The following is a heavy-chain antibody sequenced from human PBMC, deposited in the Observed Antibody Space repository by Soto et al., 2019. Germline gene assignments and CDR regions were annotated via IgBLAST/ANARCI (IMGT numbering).Heavy chain of an antibody. CDR3: ARVTATVTTPFDY. CDR2: IYYSGST. V-gene: IGHV4-39*01. CDR1: GGSISSSSYY. Sequence: QLQLQESGPGLVKPSETLSLTCTVSGGSISSSSYYWGWIRQPPGKGLEWIGSIYYSGSTYYNPSLKRRVTISVDTSKNQFSLKLSSVTAADTAVYYCARVTATVTTPFDYWGQGTLVTVSS. D-gene: IGHD4-17*01. J-gene: IGHJ4*02.